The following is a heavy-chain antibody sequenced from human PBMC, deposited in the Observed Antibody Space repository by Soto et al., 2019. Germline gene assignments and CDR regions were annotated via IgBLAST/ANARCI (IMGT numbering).Heavy chain of an antibody. CDR2: IYHGGTT. CDR1: GYSISSGSY. J-gene: IGHJ4*01. Sequence: SETLSLTCTVSGYSISSGSYWGWIRQPPGKGPEWIASIYHGGTTFYNPSLKSRVTVSVDKSNNQFSLKLRSVTAADTAVYYCAKAHVMVLAGSTFDYWGHGTLVTVSS. D-gene: IGHD6-19*01. V-gene: IGHV4-38-2*02. CDR3: AKAHVMVLAGSTFDY.